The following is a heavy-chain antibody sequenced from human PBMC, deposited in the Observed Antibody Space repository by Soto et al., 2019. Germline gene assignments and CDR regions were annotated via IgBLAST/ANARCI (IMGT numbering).Heavy chain of an antibody. J-gene: IGHJ6*03. CDR1: GFSFSDYG. Sequence: QVQLVESGGGVVQPGRSLRLSCAASGFSFSDYGMHWVRQAPGKGLEWVALIWYDGSNKYYEDSVKGRFTISRDNSKKTLFLQMNSLRVEDTAVYYFARGIHNLNSREVYFYYNLDVWGQGTTVTVSS. D-gene: IGHD1-20*01. CDR2: IWYDGSNK. CDR3: ARGIHNLNSREVYFYYNLDV. V-gene: IGHV3-33*01.